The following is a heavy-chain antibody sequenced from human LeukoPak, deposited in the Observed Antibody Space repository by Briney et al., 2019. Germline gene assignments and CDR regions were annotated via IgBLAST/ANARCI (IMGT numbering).Heavy chain of an antibody. Sequence: GGSLRLSCAASGFTFDDYAMHWVRQAPGKGLEWVSGISWNSGSIGYADSVKGRFTISRDNAKNSLYLQMNSLRAEDMALYYCAKDIAPAAGTGIRAFDIWGQGTMVTVSS. J-gene: IGHJ3*02. CDR3: AKDIAPAAGTGIRAFDI. CDR1: GFTFDDYA. D-gene: IGHD6-13*01. CDR2: ISWNSGSI. V-gene: IGHV3-9*03.